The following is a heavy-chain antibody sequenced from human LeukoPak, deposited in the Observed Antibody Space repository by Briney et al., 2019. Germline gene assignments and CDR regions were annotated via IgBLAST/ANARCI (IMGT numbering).Heavy chain of an antibody. CDR3: ASQRYCGGTGCSRDNYQLDY. Sequence: GASVKVSCKASGYTFTGYYMHWVRQAPGQGLEWMGWINPNSGGTNYAQKFQGRVTMTRDTSISTAYMELSRLRSDDTAVYYCASQRYCGGTGCSRDNYQLDYWGQGLLVTVSS. V-gene: IGHV1-2*02. CDR1: GYTFTGYY. CDR2: INPNSGGT. J-gene: IGHJ4*02. D-gene: IGHD2-21*01.